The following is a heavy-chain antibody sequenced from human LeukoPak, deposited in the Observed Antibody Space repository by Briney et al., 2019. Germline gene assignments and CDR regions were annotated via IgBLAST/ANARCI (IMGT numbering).Heavy chain of an antibody. V-gene: IGHV3-23*01. CDR2: ITGGGTST. D-gene: IGHD6-19*01. Sequence: GGSLRLSCAASGFTFSNYAMSWVRQAPGKGLEWVSAITGGGTSTYYADSVRGRFIISKDNSRNTLYLQMSSLRAEDTAVYYCAKRGSGWYLADYWGQGTLVTVSS. CDR1: GFTFSNYA. CDR3: AKRGSGWYLADY. J-gene: IGHJ4*02.